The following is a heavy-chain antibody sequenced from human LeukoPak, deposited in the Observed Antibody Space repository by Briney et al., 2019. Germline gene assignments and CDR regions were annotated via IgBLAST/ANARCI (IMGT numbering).Heavy chain of an antibody. Sequence: SENLSLTCTVSGGSIGSHYWSWIRQPPGSGLEWIGYVYYSGTTNYNPSLKSRVTISVDTSKNQFSLKLSSVTAADTAVYYCARDYYDSRGEAFDIWGLGTMVTVSS. CDR2: VYYSGTT. D-gene: IGHD3-22*01. V-gene: IGHV4-59*11. CDR3: ARDYYDSRGEAFDI. CDR1: GGSIGSHY. J-gene: IGHJ3*02.